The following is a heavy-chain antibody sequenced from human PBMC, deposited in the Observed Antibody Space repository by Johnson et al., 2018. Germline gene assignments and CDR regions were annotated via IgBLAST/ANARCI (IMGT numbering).Heavy chain of an antibody. Sequence: QVQLVQSGGGVVQPRRSLRLSCAASGFTFSSYGMHWVRQAPGKGLEWVAVIWYDGSNKYYADSVKGRFTISRDNSKNTLYLQMNSLRAEDTAVYYCAREEGIAAAGLLQHWGQGTLVTVSS. V-gene: IGHV3-33*08. CDR1: GFTFSSYG. CDR2: IWYDGSNK. CDR3: AREEGIAAAGLLQH. D-gene: IGHD6-13*01. J-gene: IGHJ1*01.